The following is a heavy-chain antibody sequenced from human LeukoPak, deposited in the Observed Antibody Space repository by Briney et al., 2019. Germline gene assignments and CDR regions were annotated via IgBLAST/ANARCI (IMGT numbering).Heavy chain of an antibody. V-gene: IGHV3-48*01. CDR2: IISSSSTI. D-gene: IGHD5-18*01. Sequence: GGSPRLSCAASGFTFSSYSMNWVRQAPGKGLEWISYIISSSSTIYYADSVKGRFTISRDNAKNSLFLQVNSLRAEDTAVYYCARGINTAMALGYYFDNWGQGTLVTVSS. CDR1: GFTFSSYS. CDR3: ARGINTAMALGYYFDN. J-gene: IGHJ4*02.